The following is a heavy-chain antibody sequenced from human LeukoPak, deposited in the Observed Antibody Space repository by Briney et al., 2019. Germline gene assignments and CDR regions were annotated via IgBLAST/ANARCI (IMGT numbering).Heavy chain of an antibody. CDR2: IYYSGST. CDR3: ASGIVADYMDV. D-gene: IGHD5-12*01. J-gene: IGHJ6*03. CDR1: GGSISSSSYY. V-gene: IGHV4-39*07. Sequence: SETLSLTCTVSGGSISSSSYYWGWIRQPPGKGLEWIGSIYYSGSTYYNPSLKSRVTISVDTSKNQFSLKLSSVTAADTAVYYCASGIVADYMDVWGKGTTVTVSS.